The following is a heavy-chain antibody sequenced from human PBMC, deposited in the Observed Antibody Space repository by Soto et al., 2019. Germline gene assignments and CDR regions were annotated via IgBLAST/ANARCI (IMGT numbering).Heavy chain of an antibody. J-gene: IGHJ6*02. CDR3: ARRSSGGSCYDEYYYYGMDV. D-gene: IGHD2-15*01. CDR2: ISSSSSYI. CDR1: GFTFSSYS. V-gene: IGHV3-21*01. Sequence: GWLRRSGTASGFTFSSYSMNWVRQAPGKGLEWVSSISSSSSYIYYADSVKGRFTISRDNAKNSLYLQMNSLRAEDTAVYYCARRSSGGSCYDEYYYYGMDVWGQGTTVTVSS.